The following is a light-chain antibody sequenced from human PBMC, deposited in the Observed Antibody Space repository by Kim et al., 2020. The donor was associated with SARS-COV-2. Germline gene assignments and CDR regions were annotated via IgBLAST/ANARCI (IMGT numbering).Light chain of an antibody. J-gene: IGLJ3*02. CDR1: TGAVTPTHY. Sequence: QAVVTQEPSLTVSPGETVTLTCASSTGAVTPTHYPYWFQKKPGEVPRTLIFDTGSRHSWTHARFSGSLSGDKAVLTLAGAQPEDEGDYYCLLSFSGIRVFGGGTQLTVL. CDR3: LLSFSGIRV. V-gene: IGLV7-46*01. CDR2: DTG.